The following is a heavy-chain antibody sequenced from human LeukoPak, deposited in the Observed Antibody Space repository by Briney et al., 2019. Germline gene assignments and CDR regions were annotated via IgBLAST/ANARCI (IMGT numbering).Heavy chain of an antibody. D-gene: IGHD1-26*01. CDR1: GFTFSSYV. J-gene: IGHJ4*02. CDR3: TRAYGSYSGFDY. V-gene: IGHV3-48*04. CDR2: ISSSGSNI. Sequence: PGGSLRLSCAAPGFTFSSYVMSWVRQAPGKGLEWVSYISSSGSNIYYADSVKGRFTISRDNAKNSLYLQKNSLRAEDTAVYYCTRAYGSYSGFDYWGQGTLVTVSS.